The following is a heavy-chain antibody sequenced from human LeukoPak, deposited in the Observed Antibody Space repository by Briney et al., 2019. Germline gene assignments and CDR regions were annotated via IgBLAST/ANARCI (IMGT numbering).Heavy chain of an antibody. CDR1: GGSISSSSYY. CDR3: ARVGIVGATIAFDI. CDR2: IYYSGST. D-gene: IGHD1-26*01. Sequence: SETLSLTCTVSGGSISSSSYYWGWIRQPPGKGLEWIGSIYYSGSTYYNPSLKSRVTMSVDTSKNQFSLKLSSVTAADTAVYYCARVGIVGATIAFDIWGQGTMVTVSS. J-gene: IGHJ3*02. V-gene: IGHV4-39*07.